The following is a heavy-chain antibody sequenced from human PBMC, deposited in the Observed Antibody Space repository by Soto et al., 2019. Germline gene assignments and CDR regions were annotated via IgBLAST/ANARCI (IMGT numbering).Heavy chain of an antibody. CDR2: IWYDGSNK. J-gene: IGHJ3*02. CDR1: GFTFSSYG. Sequence: QVQLVESGGGVVQPGRSLRLSCAASGFTFSSYGMHWVRQAPGKGLEWVGVIWYDGSNKNYADSVNGRFTISRDNSKNTLYLQMNSLRAEDTAVYYCAREVDTAMAPNAFDIWGQGTMVTVSS. CDR3: AREVDTAMAPNAFDI. D-gene: IGHD5-18*01. V-gene: IGHV3-33*01.